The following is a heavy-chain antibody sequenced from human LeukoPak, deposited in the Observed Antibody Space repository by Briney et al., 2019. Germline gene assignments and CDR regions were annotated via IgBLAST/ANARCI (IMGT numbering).Heavy chain of an antibody. Sequence: ASVKVSCKASGYTFTGYYMHWVRQAPGQGLEWMGWINPNSGGTNYAQKFQGRVTMTRDTSISTAYMELSRLRSDDTAVYYCARDRITMVRGVKRNWFDPWGQGTLVTVSS. V-gene: IGHV1-2*02. J-gene: IGHJ5*02. CDR1: GYTFTGYY. CDR2: INPNSGGT. D-gene: IGHD3-10*01. CDR3: ARDRITMVRGVKRNWFDP.